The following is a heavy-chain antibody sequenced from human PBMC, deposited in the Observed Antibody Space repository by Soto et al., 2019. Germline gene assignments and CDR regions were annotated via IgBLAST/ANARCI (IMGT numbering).Heavy chain of an antibody. D-gene: IGHD6-13*01. CDR1: GGTFNSYA. Sequence: ASVKVSCKASGGTFNSYAISWVRQAPGQGLEWVGGVHTIFGTANYAQKFQGRVTITADETKSTAYMELSILRSEDTAVYYGARRPRYSYRSSWNWFDPWGQGTLVTVSS. CDR3: ARRPRYSYRSSWNWFDP. V-gene: IGHV1-69*13. J-gene: IGHJ5*02. CDR2: VHTIFGTA.